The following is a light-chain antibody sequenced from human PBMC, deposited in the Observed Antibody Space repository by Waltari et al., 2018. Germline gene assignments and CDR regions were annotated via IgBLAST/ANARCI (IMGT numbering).Light chain of an antibody. CDR2: GTS. Sequence: DIVMTQSPDSLAVSLGERATINCKSSQSVFHRSNNRNYLAWYQQKTGQPTKLIISGTSTRQSGVPERFSGSGSGTDFTLTISSLQAQDVAVYYCQQYYSLRTFGQGTKVEIK. V-gene: IGKV4-1*01. CDR1: QSVFHRSNNRNY. CDR3: QQYYSLRT. J-gene: IGKJ1*01.